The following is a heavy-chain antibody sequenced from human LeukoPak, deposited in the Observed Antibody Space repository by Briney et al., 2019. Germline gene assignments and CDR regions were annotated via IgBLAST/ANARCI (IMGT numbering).Heavy chain of an antibody. J-gene: IGHJ4*02. CDR3: ARDFHTMVRGVIGY. V-gene: IGHV3-33*08. CDR2: IWYDGSNK. CDR1: GFTFSSYS. Sequence: GGSLRLSCAASGFTFSSYSMSWVRQAPGKGLEWVAVIWYDGSNKYYADSVKGRFTISRDNSKNTLYLQMNSLRAEDTAVYYCARDFHTMVRGVIGYWGQGTLVTVSS. D-gene: IGHD3-10*01.